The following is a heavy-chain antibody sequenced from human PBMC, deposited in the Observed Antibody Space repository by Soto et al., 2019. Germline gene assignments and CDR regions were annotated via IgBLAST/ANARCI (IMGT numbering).Heavy chain of an antibody. J-gene: IGHJ6*02. V-gene: IGHV5-10-1*01. CDR2: IDPSDSYT. CDR3: ARQDCSGGSCYFSYYYYGMDV. Sequence: GESLKISCKGSGYSFTSYWISWVRQMPGKGLEWMGRIDPSDSYTNYSPSFQGHVTISADKSISTAYLQWSSLKASDTAMYYCARQDCSGGSCYFSYYYYGMDVWGQGTTVTVSS. CDR1: GYSFTSYW. D-gene: IGHD2-15*01.